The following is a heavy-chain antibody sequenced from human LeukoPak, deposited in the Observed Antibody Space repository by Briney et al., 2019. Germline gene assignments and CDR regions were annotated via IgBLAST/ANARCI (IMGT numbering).Heavy chain of an antibody. Sequence: GGSLRLSCAASGFTVSSYYMSWVRQAPGKGLEWVSFIYSGGSTYHADSVKDRFTISSNNSKNTPYLQINNLRGADTAVDYCAGVDKGVLNYWGQGTLVTVSS. J-gene: IGHJ4*02. CDR1: GFTVSSYY. V-gene: IGHV3-66*01. CDR3: AGVDKGVLNY. D-gene: IGHD6-13*01. CDR2: IYSGGST.